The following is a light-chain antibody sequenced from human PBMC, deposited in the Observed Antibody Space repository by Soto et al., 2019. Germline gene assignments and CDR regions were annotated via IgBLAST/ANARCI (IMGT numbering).Light chain of an antibody. CDR3: VLYIGSGTWV. CDR1: SGSVSTSYY. CDR2: STN. Sequence: QAVVTQEPSFSVSPGRTVTLTCGLSSGSVSTSYYPSWYQQTPGQAPRTLIYSTNTRSSGVPDRFSGSILGNKAALTITGAQADDESDYYCVLYIGSGTWVFGGGTKLTVL. V-gene: IGLV8-61*01. J-gene: IGLJ3*02.